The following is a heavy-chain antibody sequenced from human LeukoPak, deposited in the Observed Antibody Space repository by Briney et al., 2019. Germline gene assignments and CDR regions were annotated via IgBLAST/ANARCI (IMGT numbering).Heavy chain of an antibody. Sequence: SETLSLTCTVSGGSINDYYWSWIRQPAGKGLEWIGRIDTSGNTNYNPSLKSRLTMSLDTSRNQFSLKVMSVTAADSAVYYCARDSYSSSCDYWGQGTLVTVSS. CDR1: GGSINDYY. J-gene: IGHJ4*02. V-gene: IGHV4-4*07. CDR3: ARDSYSSSCDY. CDR2: IDTSGNT. D-gene: IGHD6-6*01.